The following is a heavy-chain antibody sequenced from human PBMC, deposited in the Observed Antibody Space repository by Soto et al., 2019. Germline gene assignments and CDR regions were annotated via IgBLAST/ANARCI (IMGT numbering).Heavy chain of an antibody. J-gene: IGHJ4*02. CDR3: ARDLFLEWLDAFDY. Sequence: GGSLRLSCSASGFTFSSYAMHWVRQAPGKGLEYVSAISSNGGSIYYADSVKGRFTISRDNSKNSLYLQMNSLRDEDTAVYYCARDLFLEWLDAFDYWGQGTLVTVSS. V-gene: IGHV3-64*04. CDR1: GFTFSSYA. D-gene: IGHD3-3*01. CDR2: ISSNGGSI.